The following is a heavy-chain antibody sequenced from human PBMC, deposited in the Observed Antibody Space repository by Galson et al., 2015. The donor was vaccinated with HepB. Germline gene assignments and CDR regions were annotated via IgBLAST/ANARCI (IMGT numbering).Heavy chain of an antibody. CDR1: GFTFSSYW. CDR2: IKQDGSEK. V-gene: IGHV3-7*03. CDR3: ARGPPGRQYYDFWSGYEGYYFDY. D-gene: IGHD3-3*01. Sequence: SLRLSCAASGFTFSSYWMSWVRQAPGKGLEWVANIKQDGSEKYYVDSVKGRFTISRDNAKNSLYLQMNSLRAEDTAVYYCARGPPGRQYYDFWSGYEGYYFDYWGQGTLVTVSS. J-gene: IGHJ4*02.